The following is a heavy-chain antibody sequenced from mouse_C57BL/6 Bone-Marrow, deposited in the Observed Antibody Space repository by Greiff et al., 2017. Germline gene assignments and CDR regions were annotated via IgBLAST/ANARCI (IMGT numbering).Heavy chain of an antibody. V-gene: IGHV5-6*01. CDR2: ISSGGSYT. D-gene: IGHD2-2*01. J-gene: IGHJ1*03. CDR1: GFTFSSYG. CDR3: ARHGYYWYFEV. Sequence: EVQLQESGGDLVKPGGSLKLSCAASGFTFSSYGMSWVRQTPDKRLEWVATISSGGSYTYSPDSVKGRFTISRDNAKNTLYLQMSSLKSEDTAMYYCARHGYYWYFEVWGTGTTGTVSS.